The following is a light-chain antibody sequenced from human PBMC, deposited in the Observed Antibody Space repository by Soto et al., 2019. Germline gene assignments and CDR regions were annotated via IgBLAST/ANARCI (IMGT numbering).Light chain of an antibody. CDR2: YDS. Sequence: SYELTQRPSVSVAPGETARISCGGNNFGSRSVHWYQQKPGQAPFLVIYYDSDRPSGIPERFSGSNSGNTATLIISRVEAGDEADYYCQVWEATGDQVVFGVGTKLTVL. CDR3: QVWEATGDQVV. CDR1: NFGSRS. V-gene: IGLV3-21*01. J-gene: IGLJ2*01.